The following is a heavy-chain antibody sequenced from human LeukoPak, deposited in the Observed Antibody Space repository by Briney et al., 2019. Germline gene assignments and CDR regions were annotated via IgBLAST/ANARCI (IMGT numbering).Heavy chain of an antibody. CDR2: ISYDGSNK. CDR1: GFTFSNYN. J-gene: IGHJ5*02. CDR3: ARWRRITMVRGPQGWFDP. D-gene: IGHD3-10*01. V-gene: IGHV3-30*03. Sequence: GGSLRLSCAASGFTFSNYNMNWVRQAPGKGLEWVAVISYDGSNKYYADSVKGRFTISRDNSKNTLYLQMNSLRAEDTAVYYCARWRRITMVRGPQGWFDPWGQGTLVTVSS.